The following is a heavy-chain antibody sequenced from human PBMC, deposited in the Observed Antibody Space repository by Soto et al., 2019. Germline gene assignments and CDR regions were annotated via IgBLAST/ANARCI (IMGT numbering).Heavy chain of an antibody. Sequence: ASVKVSCKASGYTFTSYGISWVRQAPGQGLEWMGWISAYNGNTNYAQKLQGRVTMTTDTSTSTAFMELRSLRSDDTAVYYCAREGDFWSGYPNYYYYYMDVWGKGTTVTVSS. D-gene: IGHD3-3*01. J-gene: IGHJ6*03. CDR3: AREGDFWSGYPNYYYYYMDV. V-gene: IGHV1-18*01. CDR1: GYTFTSYG. CDR2: ISAYNGNT.